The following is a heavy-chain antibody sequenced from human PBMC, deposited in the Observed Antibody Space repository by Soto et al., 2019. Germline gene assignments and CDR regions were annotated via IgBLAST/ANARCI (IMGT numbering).Heavy chain of an antibody. J-gene: IGHJ6*02. CDR2: TYYRSKWYT. CDR3: TTGATSGRYVNYYCGIDV. Sequence: PSQTLSLTCAISGDSVASNSAAWNWIRQSPSRGLEWLGRTYYRSKWYTDYAESVKSRITLNPDTSKNQVSLQLKSVTPADTAVYYGTTGATSGRYVNYYCGIDVWGQGTTVTVSS. D-gene: IGHD3-3*01. CDR1: GDSVASNSAA. V-gene: IGHV6-1*01.